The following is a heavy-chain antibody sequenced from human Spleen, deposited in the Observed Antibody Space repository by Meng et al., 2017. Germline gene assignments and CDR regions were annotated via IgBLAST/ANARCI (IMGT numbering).Heavy chain of an antibody. J-gene: IGHJ4*01. V-gene: IGHV3-15*01. Sequence: GGSLRLSCAASGFTFSNAWMTWVRQAPGKGLEWIGRMKSNVDGGTVDYAAAVKGRFFISRDDSENTFYLQMNSLKTEDTAVYYCPGHVDYWGHGKLVTVSS. CDR2: MKSNVDGGTV. CDR1: GFTFSNAW. CDR3: PGHVDY.